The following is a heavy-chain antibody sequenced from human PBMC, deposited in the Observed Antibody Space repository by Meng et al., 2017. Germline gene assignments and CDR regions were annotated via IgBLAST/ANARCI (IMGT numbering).Heavy chain of an antibody. V-gene: IGHV3-30*01. CDR2: ISYDGSNK. CDR3: ARGQNWNYFGFFDY. Sequence: QVQVVSFGGAVFHPGRSLRLSCAASGFTFSCNAMHWVRQAPGKGLEWVAVISYDGSNKYYADSVKGRFTISRDNSKNTLYLQMNSLRAEDTAVYYCARGQNWNYFGFFDYWGQGTLVTVSS. J-gene: IGHJ4*02. D-gene: IGHD1-7*01. CDR1: GFTFSCNA.